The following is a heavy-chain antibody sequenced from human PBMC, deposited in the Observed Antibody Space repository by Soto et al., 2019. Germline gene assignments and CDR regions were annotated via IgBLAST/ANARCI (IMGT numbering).Heavy chain of an antibody. CDR2: IYYSWST. Sequence: QLQLQESGPGLVKPSETLSLTCTVSGGSISSSSYYWGWIRQPPGKGLEWIGSIYYSWSTYYNPSLKSRVTISVDTSKNQFSLKLSSVTAADTAVYYCARLITMVRGVPTYYFDYWGQGTLVTVSS. J-gene: IGHJ4*02. V-gene: IGHV4-39*01. CDR1: GGSISSSSYY. D-gene: IGHD3-10*01. CDR3: ARLITMVRGVPTYYFDY.